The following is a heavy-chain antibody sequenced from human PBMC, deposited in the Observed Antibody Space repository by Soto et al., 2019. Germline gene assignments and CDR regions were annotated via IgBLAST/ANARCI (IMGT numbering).Heavy chain of an antibody. D-gene: IGHD5-12*01. CDR2: INHDSGTI. CDR3: ARDRGYTGYDFAY. V-gene: IGHV3-48*01. Sequence: EVQLVESGGGLVQPGGSLRLSCAASGFTFSRYAMNWVRQAPGKGLEWDSYINHDSGTIYYADSVKGRFTISRDNANNLLSLQMNSLRAEHTAVYYCARDRGYTGYDFAYWGQGTLVTVSS. J-gene: IGHJ4*02. CDR1: GFTFSRYA.